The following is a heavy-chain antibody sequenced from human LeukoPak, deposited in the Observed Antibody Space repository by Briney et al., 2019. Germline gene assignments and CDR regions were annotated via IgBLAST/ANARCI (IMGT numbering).Heavy chain of an antibody. CDR2: INPTGGST. V-gene: IGHV1-46*01. CDR1: GYTFPSYF. CDR3: ARVDYYYGMDV. Sequence: ASVKVSCKASGYTFPSYFMHWVRQAPGQGLEWMGIINPTGGSTTYAQKFQGRVTMTRDTSTSTVYMELSSLRSEDTAVYYCARVDYYYGMDVWGQGTTVTVSS. J-gene: IGHJ6*02.